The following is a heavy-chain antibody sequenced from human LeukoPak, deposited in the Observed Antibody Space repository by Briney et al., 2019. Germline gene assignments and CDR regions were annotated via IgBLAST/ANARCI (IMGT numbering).Heavy chain of an antibody. CDR1: GGSISSSSYY. CDR3: ARGNPPVTTVEYFDY. Sequence: PSETLSLTCTVSGGSISSSSYYWGWIRQPPGKGLEWIGSIYYSGSTYYNPSLKSRVTISVDTSKNQFSLKLNSVTAADTAVYYCARGNPPVTTVEYFDYWGQGTLVTVSS. CDR2: IYYSGST. D-gene: IGHD4-23*01. V-gene: IGHV4-39*07. J-gene: IGHJ4*02.